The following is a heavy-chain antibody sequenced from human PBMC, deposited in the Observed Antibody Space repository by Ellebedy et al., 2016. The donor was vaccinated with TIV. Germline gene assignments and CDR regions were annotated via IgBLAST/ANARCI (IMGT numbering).Heavy chain of an antibody. J-gene: IGHJ4*02. CDR1: GFTFSTYA. CDR3: AKFPSVTTPGVDF. CDR2: IGGSGGRA. V-gene: IGHV3-23*01. D-gene: IGHD4-17*01. Sequence: GESLKISCAASGFTFSTYALTWVRQAPGRGLEWVSAIGGSGGRANYADSVRGRVTISRDNSKSTLFLYMNNLRAEDTAVYYCAKFPSVTTPGVDFWGQGTLVTVSS.